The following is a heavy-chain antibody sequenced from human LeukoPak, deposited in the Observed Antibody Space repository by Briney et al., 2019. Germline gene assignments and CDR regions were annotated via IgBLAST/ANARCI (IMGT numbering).Heavy chain of an antibody. CDR2: IYYSGST. CDR1: GGSISSYY. Sequence: SETLSLTCTVSGGSISSYYWSWIRQPPGKGLEWIGYIYYSGSTNYNPSLKSRVTISVDTSKNQFSLKLSPVTAADTAVYYCAGYGYSYDEGDYWGQGTLVTVSS. D-gene: IGHD5-18*01. J-gene: IGHJ4*02. CDR3: AGYGYSYDEGDY. V-gene: IGHV4-59*01.